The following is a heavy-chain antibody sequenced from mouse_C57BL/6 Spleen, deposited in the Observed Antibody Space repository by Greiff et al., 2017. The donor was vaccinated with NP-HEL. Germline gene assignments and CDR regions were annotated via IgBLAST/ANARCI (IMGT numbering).Heavy chain of an antibody. V-gene: IGHV1-26*01. CDR3: AREDGNYVDY. CDR2: INPNNGGT. J-gene: IGHJ2*01. D-gene: IGHD2-1*01. Sequence: EVQLQQSGPELVKPGASVKISCKASGYTFTDYYMNWVKQSHGKSLEWIGDINPNNGGTSYNQKFKGKATLTVDKSSSTAYMELRSLTSEDSAVYYCAREDGNYVDYWGQGTTLTVSS. CDR1: GYTFTDYY.